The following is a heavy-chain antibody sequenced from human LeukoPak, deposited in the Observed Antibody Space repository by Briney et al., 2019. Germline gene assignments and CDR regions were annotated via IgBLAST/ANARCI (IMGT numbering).Heavy chain of an antibody. Sequence: AGGSLRLSXAASGFTFSNYAMHWVRQAPGKGLEWVAFIQYDEINRNHADSVKGRFTISRDNSKNTLDLQMNSLRAEDTAVYYCAKDRGGGVLTAFDIWGQGTVVTVSP. J-gene: IGHJ3*02. CDR1: GFTFSNYA. D-gene: IGHD4/OR15-4a*01. V-gene: IGHV3-30*02. CDR3: AKDRGGGVLTAFDI. CDR2: IQYDEINR.